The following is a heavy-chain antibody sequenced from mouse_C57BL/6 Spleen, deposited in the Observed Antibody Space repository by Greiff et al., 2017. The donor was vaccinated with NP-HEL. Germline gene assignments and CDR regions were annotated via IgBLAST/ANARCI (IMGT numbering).Heavy chain of an antibody. D-gene: IGHD1-1*01. CDR3: ARSGYYGSSEGFAY. J-gene: IGHJ3*01. V-gene: IGHV1-64*01. Sequence: VQLQQPGAELVKPGASVKLSCKASGYTFTSYWMHWVKQRPGQGLEWIGMIHPNSGSTNYNEKFKSKATLTVDKSSSTAYMQLSSLTSEDSAVYYCARSGYYGSSEGFAYWGQGTLVTVSA. CDR2: IHPNSGST. CDR1: GYTFTSYW.